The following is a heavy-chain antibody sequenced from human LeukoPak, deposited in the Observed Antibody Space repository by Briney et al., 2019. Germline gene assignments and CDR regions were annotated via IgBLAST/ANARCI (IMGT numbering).Heavy chain of an antibody. J-gene: IGHJ3*01. CDR1: GDSISYHNYY. Sequence: SETLSLTCAVSGDSISYHNYYWDWIRQPPGKGLECIGTVYYTGNTYYNPSLKSRVAISVDTSKNQFSLQLTSMTAADTAVYYCARLRAMAGHRGGFDFWGRGTMVTVSS. CDR2: VYYTGNT. V-gene: IGHV4-39*01. CDR3: ARLRAMAGHRGGFDF. D-gene: IGHD6-19*01.